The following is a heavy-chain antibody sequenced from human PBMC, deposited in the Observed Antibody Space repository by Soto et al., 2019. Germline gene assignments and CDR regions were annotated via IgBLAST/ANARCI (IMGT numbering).Heavy chain of an antibody. CDR2: INHSGST. CDR1: GGSFSGYY. V-gene: IGHV4-34*01. D-gene: IGHD3-9*01. CDR3: ARAPPYYDILTGSPNWFDP. Sequence: SETLSLTCAVYGGSFSGYYWSWIRPPPGKGLEWIGEINHSGSTNYNPSLKSRVTISVDTSKNQFSLKLSSVTAADTAVYYCARAPPYYDILTGSPNWFDPWGQGTLVTVSS. J-gene: IGHJ5*02.